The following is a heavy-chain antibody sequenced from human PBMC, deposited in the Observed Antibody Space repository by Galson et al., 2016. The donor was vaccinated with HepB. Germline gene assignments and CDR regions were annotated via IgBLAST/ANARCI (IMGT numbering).Heavy chain of an antibody. CDR3: ARALLGGGAGGSDTVAVPSAMDH. CDR2: IDSVGDT. J-gene: IGHJ4*02. CDR1: GFIFSDYD. Sequence: SLRLSCAASGFIFSDYDMHWVRQVTGKSLEWVSAIDSVGDTFYPGSVKGRFTISRENAKNSLYLQMNGLRAGDTAVYYCARALLGGGAGGSDTVAVPSAMDHWGQGTLVTVSS. D-gene: IGHD2-2*01. V-gene: IGHV3-13*01.